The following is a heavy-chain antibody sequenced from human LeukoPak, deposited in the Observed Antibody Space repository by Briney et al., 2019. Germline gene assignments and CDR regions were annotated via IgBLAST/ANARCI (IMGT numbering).Heavy chain of an antibody. D-gene: IGHD6-13*01. V-gene: IGHV3-23*01. CDR1: GFTFSGYAIFSNYA. J-gene: IGHJ6*02. CDR2: ISGSGGST. Sequence: GGSLRLSCAASGFTFSGYAIFSNYAMNWVRQAPGKGLEWVSAISGSGGSTYHADSVKGRFTISRDNSKNTLYLQMNSLRAEDTAVYYCAKSAGYYYYYGMDVWGQGTTVTVSS. CDR3: AKSAGYYYYYGMDV.